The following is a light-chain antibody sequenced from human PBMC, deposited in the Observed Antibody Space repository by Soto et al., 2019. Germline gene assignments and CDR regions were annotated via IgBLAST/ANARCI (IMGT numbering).Light chain of an antibody. J-gene: IGLJ1*01. CDR2: DNT. CDR1: SSNIGAGYD. Sequence: QTVVTQPPSVSGAPGQRVTISCTGSSSNIGAGYDVHWYQQLPGTAPKLLIYDNTNRPSGVPDRFSGSKSGTSASLAITGLQAADEADYYCQSYDRSLSGSRVFGTGTKVTVL. V-gene: IGLV1-40*01. CDR3: QSYDRSLSGSRV.